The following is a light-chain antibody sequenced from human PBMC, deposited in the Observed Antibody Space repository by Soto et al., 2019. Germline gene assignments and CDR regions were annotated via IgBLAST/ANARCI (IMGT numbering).Light chain of an antibody. CDR3: AAWEDSINGVV. Sequence: QSALTQPPSASGSPGQSVTISCTGTSSDVGGYNYVSWYQQHPGKAPKLMIYEVSKRPSGVPDRFSGSKSGNTASLTVSGLQSEDEADYYCAAWEDSINGVVFGGGTKLTVL. V-gene: IGLV2-8*01. CDR2: EVS. CDR1: SSDVGGYNY. J-gene: IGLJ2*01.